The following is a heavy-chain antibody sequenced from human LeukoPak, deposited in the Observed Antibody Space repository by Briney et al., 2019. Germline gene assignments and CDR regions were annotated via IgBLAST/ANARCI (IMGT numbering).Heavy chain of an antibody. J-gene: IGHJ4*02. CDR2: ISGSGGRT. V-gene: IGHV3-23*01. D-gene: IGHD6-6*01. CDR1: GFTFSSYA. Sequence: GGSLRLSCAASGFTFSSYAMSWVRQAPGKGLEWVSAISGSGGRTYYADSVKGRFTISRDNSKNTLYLQMNSLRAEDTAVYYCAKDLDKYSSSGLLDYWGQGTLVTVSS. CDR3: AKDLDKYSSSGLLDY.